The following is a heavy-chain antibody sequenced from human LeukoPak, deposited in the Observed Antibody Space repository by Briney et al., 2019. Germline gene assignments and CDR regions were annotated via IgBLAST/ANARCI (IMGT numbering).Heavy chain of an antibody. V-gene: IGHV1-69*06. Sequence: GASVKVSCKASGYTFTSYGISWVRQAPGQGLEWMGGIIPIFGTANYAQKFQGRVTITADKSTSTAYMELSSLRSEDTAVYYCASYCGGDCYLSYPRVTDDAFDIWGQGTMVTVSS. D-gene: IGHD2-21*02. CDR3: ASYCGGDCYLSYPRVTDDAFDI. J-gene: IGHJ3*02. CDR1: GYTFTSYG. CDR2: IIPIFGTA.